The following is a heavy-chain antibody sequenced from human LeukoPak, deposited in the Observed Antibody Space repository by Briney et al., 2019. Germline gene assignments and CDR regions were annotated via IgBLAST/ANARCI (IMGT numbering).Heavy chain of an antibody. D-gene: IGHD3-10*01. J-gene: IGHJ4*02. CDR1: GYIFSTYG. CDR3: AKRDDGSGSDKYYFDY. CDR2: ISGYNGNT. V-gene: IGHV1-18*01. Sequence: GASVKVSCKASGYIFSTYGISWVRQAPGQGLEWMGCISGYNGNTNYAQKLQGRVTMTTDTSTSTAYMELRSLRSDDTAVYYCAKRDDGSGSDKYYFDYWGQGTLVTVSS.